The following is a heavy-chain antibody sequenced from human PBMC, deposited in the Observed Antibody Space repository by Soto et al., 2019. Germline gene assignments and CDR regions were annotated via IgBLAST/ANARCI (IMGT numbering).Heavy chain of an antibody. D-gene: IGHD6-13*01. CDR2: IGTTGDT. J-gene: IGHJ6*02. CDR3: ARARYSSISQYCYYGLDV. V-gene: IGHV3-13*01. CDR1: GFTFSSYD. Sequence: EVQLVESGGGSVQPGGSLRLSCAASGFTFSSYDFHWVRQATGKRLEWVSGIGTTGDTYYPGSVKGRFSISRENVKNSLYLQMNSLRAGDTAVYYCARARYSSISQYCYYGLDVWGQGTTVTVSS.